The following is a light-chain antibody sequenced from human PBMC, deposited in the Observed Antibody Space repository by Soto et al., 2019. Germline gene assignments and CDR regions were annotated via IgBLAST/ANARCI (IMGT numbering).Light chain of an antibody. J-gene: IGKJ1*01. V-gene: IGKV3-15*01. CDR1: QGIGDT. CDR3: QQLTDWPPQWT. CDR2: DTS. Sequence: EVVMTQYTATLSVSPGEGVTLACRASQGIGDTLAWYQHKPGQTPRLLIYDTSTRATGVPARFSGSRSGPEYTLTINSLQSEDFAIYYCQQLTDWPPQWTFGQGTKVDNK.